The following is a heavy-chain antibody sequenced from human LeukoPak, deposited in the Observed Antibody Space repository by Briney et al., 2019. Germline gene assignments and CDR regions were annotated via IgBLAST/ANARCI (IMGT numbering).Heavy chain of an antibody. D-gene: IGHD1-26*01. J-gene: IGHJ4*02. CDR2: THYGGNT. Sequence: SETLSLTCNVSGASMSTSSHYWGWIRQPPGKGLGWIGSTHYGGNTYYNPSLNSRATISVDTSKKQFSLKLTSVTAADTAVYYCAGRVGATIWTGMEFWGQGTLVTVSS. CDR3: AGRVGATIWTGMEF. V-gene: IGHV4-39*01. CDR1: GASMSTSSHY.